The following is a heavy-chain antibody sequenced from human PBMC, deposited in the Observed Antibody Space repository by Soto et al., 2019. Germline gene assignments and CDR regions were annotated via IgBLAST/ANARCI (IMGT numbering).Heavy chain of an antibody. V-gene: IGHV1-69*13. Sequence: ASVKVSCKASGVTFSSYAISWVRQAPGQGLEWMGGIIPIFGTANYAQKFQGRVTITADESTSTAYMELSSLRSEDTAVYYCARDLSSTRPLLSRLPPMDVWGQGTTVTVSS. D-gene: IGHD6-13*01. CDR1: GVTFSSYA. J-gene: IGHJ6*02. CDR3: ARDLSSTRPLLSRLPPMDV. CDR2: IIPIFGTA.